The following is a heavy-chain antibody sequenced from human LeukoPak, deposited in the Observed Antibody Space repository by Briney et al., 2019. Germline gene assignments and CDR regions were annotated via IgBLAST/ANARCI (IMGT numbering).Heavy chain of an antibody. CDR1: GFTFSSYA. V-gene: IGHV3-23*01. Sequence: GGSLRLSCAASGFTFSSYAMSWVRQDPGKGLEWVSAISGSGGSTYYADSVKGRFTISRDNSKNTLYLQMNSLRAEDTAVYYCAKDQSGGGYYWGGVNYWGQGTLVTVSS. J-gene: IGHJ4*02. D-gene: IGHD3-3*01. CDR3: AKDQSGGGYYWGGVNY. CDR2: ISGSGGST.